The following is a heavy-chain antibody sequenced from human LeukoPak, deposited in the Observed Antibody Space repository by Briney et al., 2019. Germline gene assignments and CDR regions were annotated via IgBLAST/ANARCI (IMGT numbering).Heavy chain of an antibody. V-gene: IGHV3-23*01. CDR2: ISDSGGDT. J-gene: IGHJ4*02. CDR1: GFTFRIYA. CDR3: AKGSADGRPYFFDY. Sequence: GGSLRLSCAASGFTFRIYAMSWVRQAPGEGLEWVSAISDSGGDTYHADSVKGRFTISSDNSKNTLYLQMSSLRVEDSAIYYCAKGSADGRPYFFDYWGQGILVTVSS. D-gene: IGHD2-15*01.